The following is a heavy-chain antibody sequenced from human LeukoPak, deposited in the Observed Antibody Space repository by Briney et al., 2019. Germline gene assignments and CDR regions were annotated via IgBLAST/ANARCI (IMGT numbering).Heavy chain of an antibody. J-gene: IGHJ4*02. CDR2: ISGTGSST. CDR1: GFTFSSYA. CDR3: AKGLPAIGDYFDF. D-gene: IGHD5-18*01. V-gene: IGHV3-23*01. Sequence: PGGSLRLSCAASGFTFSSYAMSWVSQPPGKGLEWVSVISGTGSSTYYADSVKGRFTISRDNSKITLYLQMHSLRAEDTAVYYCAKGLPAIGDYFDFWGQGTLVTVSS.